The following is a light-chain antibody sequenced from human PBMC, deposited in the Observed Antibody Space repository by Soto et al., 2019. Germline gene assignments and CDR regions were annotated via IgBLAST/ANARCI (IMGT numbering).Light chain of an antibody. J-gene: IGLJ2*01. CDR2: EVS. CDR1: SRDVGGHDY. CDR3: SSYVTGNSLI. Sequence: QSALTQPPSASGSPGQSVTISCTGTSRDVGGHDYVSWYQQHPGKAPKLMIYEVSNRPSGVPDRFSGSKSGNTASLTVSGLQAEDEADYYCSSYVTGNSLIFGGGTKVTVL. V-gene: IGLV2-8*01.